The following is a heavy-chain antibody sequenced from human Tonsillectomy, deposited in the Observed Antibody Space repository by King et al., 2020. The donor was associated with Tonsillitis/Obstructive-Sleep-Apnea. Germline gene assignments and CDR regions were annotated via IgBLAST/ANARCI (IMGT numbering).Heavy chain of an antibody. D-gene: IGHD2-2*01. Sequence: EVQLVESGGGLVKPGGSLRLSCAASGFIFSSYSMNWVRQAPGKGLEWVSSISSSSSYIYYADSVKGRFTISRDNAKNSLYLQMNSLRAEDTAVYYCARENPIVVVPAAHPYNWFDPWGQGTLVTVSS. CDR1: GFIFSSYS. CDR3: ARENPIVVVPAAHPYNWFDP. J-gene: IGHJ5*02. CDR2: ISSSSSYI. V-gene: IGHV3-21*01.